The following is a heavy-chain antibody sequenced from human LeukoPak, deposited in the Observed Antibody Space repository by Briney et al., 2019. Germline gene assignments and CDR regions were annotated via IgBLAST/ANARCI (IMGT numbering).Heavy chain of an antibody. CDR3: ARDAEDIVVVVAANNWFDP. CDR2: IIPIFGTA. D-gene: IGHD2-15*01. CDR1: GGTFSSYA. V-gene: IGHV1-69*05. Sequence: GSSVKVSCKASGGTFSSYAISWVRQAPGQGLEWMGGIIPIFGTANYAQKFQGRVTITTDESTSTAYMELRSLRSDDTAVYYCARDAEDIVVVVAANNWFDPWGQGTLVTVSS. J-gene: IGHJ5*02.